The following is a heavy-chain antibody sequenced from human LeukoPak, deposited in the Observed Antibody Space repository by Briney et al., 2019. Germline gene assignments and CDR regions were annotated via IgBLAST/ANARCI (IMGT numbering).Heavy chain of an antibody. J-gene: IGHJ5*02. CDR2: IYYSGST. Sequence: SETLSLTCTVSGGSLSSYYWSWIRQPPGKGLEWIGYIYYSGSTNYNPSLKSRVTISVDTSKNQFSLKLSSVTAADTAVYYCATLVGYNWFDPWGQGTLVTVSS. CDR1: GGSLSSYY. CDR3: ATLVGYNWFDP. V-gene: IGHV4-59*01. D-gene: IGHD3-10*01.